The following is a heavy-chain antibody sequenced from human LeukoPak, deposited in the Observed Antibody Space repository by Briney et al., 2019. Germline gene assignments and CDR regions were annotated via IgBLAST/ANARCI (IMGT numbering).Heavy chain of an antibody. V-gene: IGHV3-30*18. CDR3: AKDHAYYYYDSSGYYDY. D-gene: IGHD3-22*01. J-gene: IGHJ4*02. Sequence: PGGSLRLSCAASAFTFSSYGMHWVRQAPGKGLEWVAVISYDGSNKYYADSVKGRFTISRDNSKNTLYLQMNSLRAEDTAVFYCAKDHAYYYYDSSGYYDYWGQGTLVTVSS. CDR1: AFTFSSYG. CDR2: ISYDGSNK.